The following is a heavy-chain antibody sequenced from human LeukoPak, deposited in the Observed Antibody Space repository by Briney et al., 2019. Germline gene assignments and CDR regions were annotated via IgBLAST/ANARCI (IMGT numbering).Heavy chain of an antibody. CDR2: INHSRST. CDR3: ARGDLTISGPSVDV. Sequence: SETLSLTCAVYGGSFSGYYWSWIRQPPGKGLEWTGEINHSRSTNYNPSLKSRVTISVDTSKNQFSLKLSSVTAADTAVYYCARGDLTISGPSVDVWGQGTTVTVSS. D-gene: IGHD3-3*01. J-gene: IGHJ6*02. V-gene: IGHV4-34*01. CDR1: GGSFSGYY.